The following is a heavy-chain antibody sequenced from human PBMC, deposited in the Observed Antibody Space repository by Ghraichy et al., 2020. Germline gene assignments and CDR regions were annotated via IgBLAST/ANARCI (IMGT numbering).Heavy chain of an antibody. J-gene: IGHJ4*02. CDR2: ISGSSSYI. V-gene: IGHV3-21*01. CDR1: GFTFSSYS. D-gene: IGHD3-22*01. Sequence: GGSLRLSCAASGFTFSSYSMNWVRQAPGKGLEWVSFISGSSSYIYYADSVKGRFTISRDNVKNSLYLQMISLRAEDTAVYYCARGGYYDSSGYGTLGYWGQGTLVTVSS. CDR3: ARGGYYDSSGYGTLGY.